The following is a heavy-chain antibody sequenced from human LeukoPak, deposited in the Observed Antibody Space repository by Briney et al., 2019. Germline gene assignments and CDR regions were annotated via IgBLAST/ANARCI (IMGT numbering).Heavy chain of an antibody. D-gene: IGHD6-19*01. V-gene: IGHV1-2*02. Sequence: GASVKVSCKASGYTFIGYYMHWVRQAPGQGLEWMGWINPNSGGTNYAQKFQGRVTMTRDRSISTAYMELSRLRSDDTAVYYCAKGESSGWYSAPLRLDSWGQGTLVTVSS. J-gene: IGHJ4*02. CDR1: GYTFIGYY. CDR3: AKGESSGWYSAPLRLDS. CDR2: INPNSGGT.